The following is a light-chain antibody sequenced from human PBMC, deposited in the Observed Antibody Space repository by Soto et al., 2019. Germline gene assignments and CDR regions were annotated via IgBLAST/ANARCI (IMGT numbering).Light chain of an antibody. CDR3: MQATQSYT. Sequence: DIVLTQTRLSSPVTLGQPASISCRSSQSLVHIDGNTYFNWLQQRPGQPPRLLIYKICNRFPGVPDRFSGSGAGTDFTLKISRVEAEDVGVYYCMQATQSYTFGQGTRLEIK. V-gene: IGKV2-24*01. CDR1: QSLVHIDGNTY. J-gene: IGKJ2*01. CDR2: KIC.